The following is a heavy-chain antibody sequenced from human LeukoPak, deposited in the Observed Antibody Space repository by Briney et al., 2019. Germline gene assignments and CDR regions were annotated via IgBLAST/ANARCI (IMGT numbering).Heavy chain of an antibody. CDR3: ARAAGDYVGYFDY. D-gene: IGHD4-17*01. CDR2: INHSGST. V-gene: IGHV4-34*01. Sequence: SETLSLTCAVYGGSFSGYYWSWIRQPPGKGLEWIGEINHSGSTNYNPSLKSRVTISVDTSKNQFSLKLSSVTAAYTAVYYCARAAGDYVGYFDYWGQGTLVTVSS. CDR1: GGSFSGYY. J-gene: IGHJ4*02.